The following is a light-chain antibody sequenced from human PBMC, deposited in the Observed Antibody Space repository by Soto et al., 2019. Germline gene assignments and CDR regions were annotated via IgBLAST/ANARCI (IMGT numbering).Light chain of an antibody. CDR3: QQYGTSPRT. Sequence: EILLTQSPGTLSLSPWERATLSCRASQSVIIRYLAWYQQKPGQAPRLLTYGASNRATGIPDKFSGSGSGTDFTLTINRLEPEDFAVYYCQQYGTSPRTFGQGTKVDIK. CDR2: GAS. J-gene: IGKJ1*01. CDR1: QSVIIRY. V-gene: IGKV3-20*01.